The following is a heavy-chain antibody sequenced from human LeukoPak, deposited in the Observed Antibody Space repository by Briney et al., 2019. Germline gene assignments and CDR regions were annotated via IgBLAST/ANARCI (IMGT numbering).Heavy chain of an antibody. CDR1: GFTFSSYE. Sequence: PGGSLRLSCAASGFTFSSYEMNWVRQAPGKGLEWVSYISSSGNTIYYADSEKGRFTISRDNAKNSLYLQMNSLKAEDTAVYYCARDRVAAADHAFDIWGQGTMVTVSS. CDR3: ARDRVAAADHAFDI. V-gene: IGHV3-48*03. J-gene: IGHJ3*02. CDR2: ISSSGNTI. D-gene: IGHD6-13*01.